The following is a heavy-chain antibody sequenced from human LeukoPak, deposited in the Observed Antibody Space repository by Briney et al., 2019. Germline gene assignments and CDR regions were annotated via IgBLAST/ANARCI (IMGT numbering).Heavy chain of an antibody. CDR1: GYTFTSYG. J-gene: IGHJ4*02. Sequence: ASVKVSCKASGYTFTSYGISWVRQAPGQGREWMGWISAYNGNTKYAQKLQGRVTMTTDTSTSTAYMELRSLRSDDTAVYYCARDRGSGWYVGDVGKLDYWGQGTLVTVSS. V-gene: IGHV1-18*01. CDR3: ARDRGSGWYVGDVGKLDY. D-gene: IGHD6-19*01. CDR2: ISAYNGNT.